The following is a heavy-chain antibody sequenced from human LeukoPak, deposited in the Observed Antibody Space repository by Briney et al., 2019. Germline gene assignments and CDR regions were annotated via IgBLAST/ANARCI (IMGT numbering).Heavy chain of an antibody. CDR1: GYTFTGYY. V-gene: IGHV1-2*02. D-gene: IGHD1-7*01. J-gene: IGHJ4*02. CDR2: INPNSGGT. Sequence: GASVKVSCKASGYTFTGYYMHWVRQAPGQGLEWMGWINPNSGGTNYAQKFQGRVTMTRDTSISTAYMELSRLRSDDTAVYYCARDLGDYNWNSCYFDYWGQGTLVTVSS. CDR3: ARDLGDYNWNSCYFDY.